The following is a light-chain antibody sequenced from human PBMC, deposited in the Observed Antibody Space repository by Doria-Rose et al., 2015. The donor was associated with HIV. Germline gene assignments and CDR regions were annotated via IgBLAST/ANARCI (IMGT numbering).Light chain of an antibody. CDR2: DAS. CDR1: QRVKSSY. Sequence: TQSPGTLSLSPGERATLSCRASQRVKSSYLAWCQQQPGHAPRLLIYDASTRATGIPDRFSGSGSGTDFTLTISGLEPEDVAVYYCQQYGTSRGTFGQGTRLEIK. CDR3: QQYGTSRGT. J-gene: IGKJ5*01. V-gene: IGKV3-20*01.